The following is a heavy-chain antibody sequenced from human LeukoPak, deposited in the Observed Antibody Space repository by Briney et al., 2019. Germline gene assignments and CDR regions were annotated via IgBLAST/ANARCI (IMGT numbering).Heavy chain of an antibody. Sequence: ASVKVSCKASGYTFTSYYMHWVRQAPGRGLEWMGIINPSGGSTSYAQKCQGRGTMTRDTSTSTVYMELSSLRSEDTAVYYCARDLVRALYYYDSSGPTTNYFDYWGQGTLVTVSS. CDR1: GYTFTSYY. J-gene: IGHJ4*02. V-gene: IGHV1-46*01. CDR3: ARDLVRALYYYDSSGPTTNYFDY. D-gene: IGHD3-22*01. CDR2: INPSGGST.